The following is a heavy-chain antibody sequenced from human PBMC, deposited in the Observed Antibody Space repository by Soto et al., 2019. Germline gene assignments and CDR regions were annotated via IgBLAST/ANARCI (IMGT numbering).Heavy chain of an antibody. CDR1: GFTFSSYG. V-gene: IGHV3-30*03. CDR3: ATSYCGGDCPISHAFAI. D-gene: IGHD2-21*02. J-gene: IGHJ3*02. CDR2: ISYDGSNK. Sequence: PGGSLRLSCAASGFTFSSYGMHWVRQAPGKGLEWVAVISYDGSNKYYADSVKGRFTISRDNSKNTLYLQMNSLRAEDTAVYYCATSYCGGDCPISHAFAIWGQGTMVTVSS.